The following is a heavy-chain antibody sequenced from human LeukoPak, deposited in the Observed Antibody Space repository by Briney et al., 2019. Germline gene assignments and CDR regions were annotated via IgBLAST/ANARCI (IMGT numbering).Heavy chain of an antibody. V-gene: IGHV4-39*01. CDR3: ARYYDILTGYAQGYFDY. CDR2: IYYSGST. Sequence: SETLSLTCTVSGGSISSSNYYWGWIRQPPGKGLEWIGSIYYSGSTYYNPSLKSRVIISVDTSKNQFSLKLSSVTAADTAVYYCARYYDILTGYAQGYFDYWGQGTLVTVSS. CDR1: GGSISSSNYY. D-gene: IGHD3-9*01. J-gene: IGHJ4*02.